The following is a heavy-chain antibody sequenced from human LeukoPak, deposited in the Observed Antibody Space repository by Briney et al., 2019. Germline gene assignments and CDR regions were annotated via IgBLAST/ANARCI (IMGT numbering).Heavy chain of an antibody. CDR3: ARDLTVAGTPNWFDP. CDR1: GFTFSSYS. D-gene: IGHD6-19*01. Sequence: PGGSLRLSCAASGFTFSSYSMNWVRQAPGKGLEWVSSISSSSSYIYYADSVKGRFTISRDNAKNSLYLQMNSLRAADTAVYYCARDLTVAGTPNWFDPWGQGTLVTVSS. CDR2: ISSSSSYI. J-gene: IGHJ5*02. V-gene: IGHV3-21*01.